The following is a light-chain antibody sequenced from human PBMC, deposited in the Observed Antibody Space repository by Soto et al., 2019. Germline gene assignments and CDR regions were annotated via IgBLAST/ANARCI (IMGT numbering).Light chain of an antibody. CDR1: QSVGSSY. Sequence: EIVLTQSPGTLSLSAGERATLSCRASQSVGSSYLAWYQQRPGQAPRLLIYVASSRATGIPDRFSVSGSGTDFTLTISRLQPEDFAVYYGQQYGSSTMTFGQGTKVDIK. CDR3: QQYGSSTMT. J-gene: IGKJ1*01. CDR2: VAS. V-gene: IGKV3-20*01.